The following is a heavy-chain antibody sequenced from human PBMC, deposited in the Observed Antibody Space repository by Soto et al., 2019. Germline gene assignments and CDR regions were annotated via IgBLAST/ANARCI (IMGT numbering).Heavy chain of an antibody. J-gene: IGHJ6*01. Sequence: QVQLVQSGAEVKKPGASVKVSCKASGYTFTSYDINWVRQATGQGLEWMGWMNPNSGNTGYAQKFQGRVTLTRNTSISTASMEPSRSRAAGPAVYYFTRETPSYGMDVWGQGTTVSVSS. CDR2: MNPNSGNT. CDR3: TRETPSYGMDV. V-gene: IGHV1-8*01. CDR1: GYTFTSYD.